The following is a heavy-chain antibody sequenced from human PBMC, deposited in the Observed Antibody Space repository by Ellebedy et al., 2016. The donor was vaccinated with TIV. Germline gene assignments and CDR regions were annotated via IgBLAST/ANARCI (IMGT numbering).Heavy chain of an antibody. V-gene: IGHV4-59*12. CDR1: GGSISSYY. Sequence: MPSETLSLTCTVSGGSISSYYWSWIRQPPGKGLEWIGYIYYSWSTNYNPSLKSRVTISVDTSKNQFSLKLSSVTAADTAVYYCARETGHYYYYYGMDVWGQGTTVTVSS. D-gene: IGHD1-14*01. J-gene: IGHJ6*02. CDR2: IYYSWST. CDR3: ARETGHYYYYYGMDV.